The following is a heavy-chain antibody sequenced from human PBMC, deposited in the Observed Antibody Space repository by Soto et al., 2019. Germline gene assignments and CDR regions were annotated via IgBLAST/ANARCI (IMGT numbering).Heavy chain of an antibody. CDR1: GGSISSGGYY. D-gene: IGHD3-22*01. CDR3: ARTVDSTFGMDV. CDR2: IYYSGST. Sequence: QVQLQESGPGLVKPSQTLSLTCTVSGGSISSGGYYWSGIRQHPGKGLEWIGYIYYSGSTYYNPSLKSRVTIAVDKSKHPVSLKLGSVTAADTAVYYCARTVDSTFGMDVWGQGNTVPVSS. J-gene: IGHJ6*02. V-gene: IGHV4-31*03.